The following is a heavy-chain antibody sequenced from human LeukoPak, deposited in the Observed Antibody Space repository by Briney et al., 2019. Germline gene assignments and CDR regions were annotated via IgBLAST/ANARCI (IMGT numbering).Heavy chain of an antibody. Sequence: GGSLRLSCAASGFTFSRYEMNWVRQAPGKGLEWVSYISRSGDTIYFADSVKGRFTISRDNAKNSLYLQMSSLRAEDTAVYYCARDYASHYWGQGTLVTVSS. V-gene: IGHV3-48*03. D-gene: IGHD3-10*01. CDR3: ARDYASHY. CDR1: GFTFSRYE. J-gene: IGHJ4*02. CDR2: ISRSGDTI.